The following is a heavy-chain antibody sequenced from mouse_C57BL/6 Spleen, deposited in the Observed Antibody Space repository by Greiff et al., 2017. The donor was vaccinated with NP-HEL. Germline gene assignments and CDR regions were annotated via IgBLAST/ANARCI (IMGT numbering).Heavy chain of an antibody. CDR2: IDPETGGT. D-gene: IGHD1-1*01. Sequence: QVQLQQSGAELVRPGASVTLSCKASGYTFTDYEMHWVKQTPVHGLEWIGAIDPETGGTAYNQKFKGKAILTADKSSSTAYMELRSLTSEDSAVYYCRRWAYYYGSSYFDYWGQGTTLTVSS. CDR1: GYTFTDYE. CDR3: RRWAYYYGSSYFDY. J-gene: IGHJ2*01. V-gene: IGHV1-15*01.